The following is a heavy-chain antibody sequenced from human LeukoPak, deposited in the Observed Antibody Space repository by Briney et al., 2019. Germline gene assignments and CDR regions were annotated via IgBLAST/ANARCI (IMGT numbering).Heavy chain of an antibody. CDR1: GYTFTGYY. J-gene: IGHJ4*02. CDR3: ARVSKPGYSSSWYLDY. CDR2: INPNSGGT. Sequence: ASVKVSCKASGYTFTGYYMHWVRQAPGQGLEWMGWINPNSGGTNYAQKFQGRVTMTRDTSISTAYMELSRLRSDDTAVYYCARVSKPGYSSSWYLDYWGQGTLVTVSS. V-gene: IGHV1-2*02. D-gene: IGHD6-13*01.